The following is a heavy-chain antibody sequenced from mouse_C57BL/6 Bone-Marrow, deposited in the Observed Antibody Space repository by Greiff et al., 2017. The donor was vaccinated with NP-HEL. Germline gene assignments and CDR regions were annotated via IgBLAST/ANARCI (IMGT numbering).Heavy chain of an antibody. Sequence: VQLQQSVAELVRPGASVKLSCTASGFNIKHTYMPWVTPRPEQGLAWIGRIAPANGNTKYAPKFQGKATITADTSSNTAYLQLSSLTSEDTAIYYCARGDYDGYFDVWGTGTTVTVSS. CDR1: GFNIKHTY. V-gene: IGHV14-3*01. J-gene: IGHJ1*03. CDR2: IAPANGNT. CDR3: ARGDYDGYFDV. D-gene: IGHD2-4*01.